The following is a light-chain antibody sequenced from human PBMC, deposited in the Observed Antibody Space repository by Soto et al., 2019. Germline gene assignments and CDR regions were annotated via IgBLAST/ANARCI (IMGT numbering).Light chain of an antibody. Sequence: EIVMTQSPATLSVSPGERATLSCRASQSVSSSLAWYQKKPGQAPRLLIYGASTRAHGIPDRFSGSGSGTEFTLTISSLQSEDFAVYYCQQYNNWWTFGQGTRVEIK. CDR3: QQYNNWWT. CDR1: QSVSSS. J-gene: IGKJ1*01. V-gene: IGKV3-15*01. CDR2: GAS.